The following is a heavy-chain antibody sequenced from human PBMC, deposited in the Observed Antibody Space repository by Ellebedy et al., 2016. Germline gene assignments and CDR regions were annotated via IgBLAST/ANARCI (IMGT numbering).Heavy chain of an antibody. CDR2: ISGAGYTT. Sequence: GGSLRLSXAASGIGFSDFFMTWIRRAPGKGLEWVATISGAGYTTFFADSVKGRFTISRDNSRNTLYLQMDSLRAADTAVYYCYYGHYSGYWGQGTLVTVSS. V-gene: IGHV3-23*01. J-gene: IGHJ4*02. CDR1: GIGFSDFF. D-gene: IGHD4-17*01. CDR3: YYGHYSGY.